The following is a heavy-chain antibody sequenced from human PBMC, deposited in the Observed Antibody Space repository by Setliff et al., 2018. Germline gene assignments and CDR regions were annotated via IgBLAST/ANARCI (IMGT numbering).Heavy chain of an antibody. CDR1: GGTFSSYG. J-gene: IGHJ6*03. V-gene: IGHV1-69*05. Sequence: SVKVSCKASGGTFSSYGISWVRQAPGQGLEWMGGTIPIFGTTDYAQKFRGRVTIITDESTSTAFMQLSSLRSEDTAVYYCVREGVDSRSSTDYRYYMDVWGKGTKVTAP. D-gene: IGHD3-22*01. CDR3: VREGVDSRSSTDYRYYMDV. CDR2: TIPIFGTT.